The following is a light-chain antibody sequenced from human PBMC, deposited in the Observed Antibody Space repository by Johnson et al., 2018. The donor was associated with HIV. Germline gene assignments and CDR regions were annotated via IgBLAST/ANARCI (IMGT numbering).Light chain of an antibody. CDR2: DNN. Sequence: QSVLTQPPSVSAAPGQRVTISCSGSSSNIGNNYVSWYQQLPGTAPKLLIYDNNKRPSGIPDRFSGSKSGTSATLGITALQTGDEAEYYCGTWDSSLSAYVFGTGTKVTV. CDR3: GTWDSSLSAYV. CDR1: SSNIGNNY. J-gene: IGLJ1*01. V-gene: IGLV1-51*01.